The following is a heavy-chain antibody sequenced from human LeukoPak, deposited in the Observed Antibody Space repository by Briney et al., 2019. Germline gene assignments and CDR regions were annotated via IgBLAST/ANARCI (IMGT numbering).Heavy chain of an antibody. CDR3: ARAGGKQYFDY. J-gene: IGHJ4*02. V-gene: IGHV4-59*01. Sequence: SETLSLTCTVSGGSISSYYWSWNRQPPGKGLEWIGYIYYSGSTNYNPSLKSRVTISVDTSKNQFSLKLSSVTAADTAVYYCARAGGKQYFDYWGQGTLVTVSS. CDR2: IYYSGST. CDR1: GGSISSYY. D-gene: IGHD1-26*01.